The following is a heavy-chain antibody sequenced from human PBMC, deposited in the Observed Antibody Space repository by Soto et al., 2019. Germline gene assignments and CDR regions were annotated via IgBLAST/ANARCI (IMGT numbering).Heavy chain of an antibody. Sequence: QVQLVESGGGVVQPGRSLRLSCAASGFTFINYGIHWVRQAPGKGLEWVAFTSYDGSNRYYADSLKGRFTISRDNSKNTAYLQMNSLRAEDTAVYYCARAYYYGSGSTLDFWGLGTLVTVSS. CDR3: ARAYYYGSGSTLDF. J-gene: IGHJ4*02. CDR2: TSYDGSNR. D-gene: IGHD3-10*01. V-gene: IGHV3-30*03. CDR1: GFTFINYG.